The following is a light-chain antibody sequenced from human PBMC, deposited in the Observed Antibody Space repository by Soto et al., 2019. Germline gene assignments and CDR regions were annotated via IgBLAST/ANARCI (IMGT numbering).Light chain of an antibody. CDR3: CSYVIGSAL. CDR1: TNDVGKYNL. J-gene: IGLJ2*01. V-gene: IGLV2-23*02. CDR2: EVT. Sequence: QLVLTQPASVSGSPGQSITISCSGTTNDVGKYNLVSWYQHHPGKAPKLMIYEVTKRPSGVSNRFSGSKSGNTASLTISGLQAEDKADYYCCSYVIGSALFGGGTKLTVL.